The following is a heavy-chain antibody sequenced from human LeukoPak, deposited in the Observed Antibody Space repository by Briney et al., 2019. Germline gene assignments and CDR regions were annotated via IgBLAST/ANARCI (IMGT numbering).Heavy chain of an antibody. CDR2: ISGSGGST. J-gene: IGHJ4*02. V-gene: IGHV3-23*01. D-gene: IGHD3-22*01. Sequence: GGSLRLSCAAYGFTFSSYAMSWVRQAPGKGLEWVSAISGSGGSTYYADSVKGRFTISRDNSKNTLYLQMNSLRAEDTAVYYCAKTLYYYDSSGHVDYWGQGTLVTVSS. CDR1: GFTFSSYA. CDR3: AKTLYYYDSSGHVDY.